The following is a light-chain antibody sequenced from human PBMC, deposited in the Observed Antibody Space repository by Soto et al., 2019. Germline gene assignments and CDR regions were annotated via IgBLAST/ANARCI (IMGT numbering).Light chain of an antibody. CDR1: QSVSNN. V-gene: IGKV3-15*01. J-gene: IGKJ1*01. Sequence: ILMTQSPATLSVSPGERATLSCRASQSVSNNLAWYQQKPGQAPRLLIYDASTRATGIPARFSGSGSGTXXXXXXXXXXXXXXXXYYCQQXXXWPPWTFGQGTKVEIK. CDR2: DAS. CDR3: QQXXXWPPWT.